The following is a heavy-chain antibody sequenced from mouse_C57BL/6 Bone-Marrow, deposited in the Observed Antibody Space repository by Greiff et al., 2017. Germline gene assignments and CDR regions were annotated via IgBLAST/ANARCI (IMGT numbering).Heavy chain of an antibody. J-gene: IGHJ3*01. D-gene: IGHD1-1*01. CDR1: GYTFTDYE. V-gene: IGHV1-15*01. CDR2: IDPETGGT. Sequence: QVQLQQSGAELVRPGASVTLSCKASGYTFTDYEMHWVKQTPVHGLEWIGAIDPETGGTAYNQKFTGKAILTADKSSSTAYLELRSLTSDDSAVYYCIGASYYGVTYWGQGTLVTVAS. CDR3: IGASYYGVTY.